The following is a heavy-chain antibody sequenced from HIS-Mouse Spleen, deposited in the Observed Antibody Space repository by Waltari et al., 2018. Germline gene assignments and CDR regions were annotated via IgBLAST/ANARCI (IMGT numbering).Heavy chain of an antibody. V-gene: IGHV4-39*07. J-gene: IGHJ2*01. D-gene: IGHD6-13*01. CDR1: VCSISSSSSC. Sequence: QLQLPGSGLGLVTPTQSLSCTVSVCSISSSSSCYDWSRHRPRKGLEWMGSIYYSGSTYYNPSLKSRVTISVDTSKNQFSLKLSSVTAADTAVYYCAREIPYSSSWYDWYFDLWGRGTLVTVSS. CDR3: AREIPYSSSWYDWYFDL. CDR2: IYYSGST.